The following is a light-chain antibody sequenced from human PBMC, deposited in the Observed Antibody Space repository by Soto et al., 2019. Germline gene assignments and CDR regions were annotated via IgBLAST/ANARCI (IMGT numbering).Light chain of an antibody. Sequence: QPVLTQSSSASASLGSSVKLTCILSSGHSTYIIACHQQQPEKAPRFLMTLDRSGSYNTGSGVPDRFSGSSSGADRYLTISDEQFEDEGDYYCETWYSNTHKVFGGGTKVTVL. V-gene: IGLV4-60*02. J-gene: IGLJ3*02. CDR3: ETWYSNTHKV. CDR2: LDRSGSY. CDR1: SGHSTYI.